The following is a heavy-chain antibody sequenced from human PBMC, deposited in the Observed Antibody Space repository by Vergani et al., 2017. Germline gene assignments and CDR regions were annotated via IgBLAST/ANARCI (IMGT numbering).Heavy chain of an antibody. J-gene: IGHJ4*02. Sequence: QVQLQESGPGLVKPSQTLSLTCSVSGDSISSGYNWGWIRQPPGKGLEWIGSVSHSGSPYYSPSLKRRVTISLDTSKNQFSLKLNSVTAADTAVYYCARRGPITILVDYFDYWGQGTLVTVSS. CDR3: ARRGPITILVDYFDY. CDR2: VSHSGSP. V-gene: IGHV4-38-2*02. D-gene: IGHD3-3*01. CDR1: GDSISSGYN.